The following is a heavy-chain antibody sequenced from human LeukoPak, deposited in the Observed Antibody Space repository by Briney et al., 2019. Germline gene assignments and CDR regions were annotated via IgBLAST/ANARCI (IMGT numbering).Heavy chain of an antibody. CDR2: ITGGGDTT. CDR1: GFTFRSYA. Sequence: GGSLRLSCAGSGFTFRSYAMSWVRQAPGKGLEWVSSITGGGDTTYYADSVKGRFTISRDNAKNTLYLQMNSLRAEDTAVYYCALCSSTSCYRGFDPWGQGTLVTVSS. V-gene: IGHV3-23*01. CDR3: ALCSSTSCYRGFDP. D-gene: IGHD2-2*02. J-gene: IGHJ5*02.